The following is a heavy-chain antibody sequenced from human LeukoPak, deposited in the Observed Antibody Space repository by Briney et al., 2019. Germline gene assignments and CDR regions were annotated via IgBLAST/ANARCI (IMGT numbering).Heavy chain of an antibody. D-gene: IGHD3-3*01. Sequence: SVKVSCKVSGYTLTELSMHWVRQAPGQGLEWMGGIIPIFGTANYAQKFQGRVTITADESTSTAYMELSSLRSEDTAVYYCAGGEAMEWLRSPYYYYGMDVWGQGTTVTVSS. CDR1: GYTLTELS. V-gene: IGHV1-69*13. CDR3: AGGEAMEWLRSPYYYYGMDV. J-gene: IGHJ6*02. CDR2: IIPIFGTA.